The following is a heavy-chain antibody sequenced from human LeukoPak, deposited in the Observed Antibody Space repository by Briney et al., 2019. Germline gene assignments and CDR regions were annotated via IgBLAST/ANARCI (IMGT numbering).Heavy chain of an antibody. CDR3: ARHISSGGTYAHFDY. V-gene: IGHV4-39*01. J-gene: IGHJ4*02. CDR2: VFYTGST. CDR1: GASIRIYNNY. Sequence: SETLSLTCIVSGASIRIYNNYWGWIRQPPGKGLEWFGRVFYTGSTYYNPSLQSRITVSVDTSKNQFSLKLTSVTAADTAVYYCARHISSGGTYAHFDYWGQGTLVTVSS. D-gene: IGHD1-26*01.